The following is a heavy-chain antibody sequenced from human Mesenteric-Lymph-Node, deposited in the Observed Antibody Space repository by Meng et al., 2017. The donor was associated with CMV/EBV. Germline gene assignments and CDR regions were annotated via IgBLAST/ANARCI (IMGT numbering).Heavy chain of an antibody. CDR1: GFTFSSYG. Sequence: GGSLRLSCAASGFTFSSYGMHWVRQAPGKGLEWVAFIRYDGSNKYYADSVKGRFTISRDNAKNSLYLQMNSLRAEDTAVYYCAREDLVLDTAMVWVYYYYGMDVWGQGTTVTVSS. CDR2: IRYDGSNK. V-gene: IGHV3-30*02. D-gene: IGHD5-18*01. J-gene: IGHJ6*02. CDR3: AREDLVLDTAMVWVYYYYGMDV.